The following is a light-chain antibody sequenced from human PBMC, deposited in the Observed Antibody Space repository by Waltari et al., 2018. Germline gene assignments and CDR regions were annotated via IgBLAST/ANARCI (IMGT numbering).Light chain of an antibody. V-gene: IGKV1-5*03. Sequence: DIQMTQSPSTLSASVGDRVTITCRASQSISSWLAWYQQKPGKAPKLLIYKASSLESGVPSRFSGSGSGTEFTLTISSLQPDDFATYYGQQYNSFGQGTKLEIK. CDR1: QSISSW. J-gene: IGKJ2*01. CDR3: QQYNS. CDR2: KAS.